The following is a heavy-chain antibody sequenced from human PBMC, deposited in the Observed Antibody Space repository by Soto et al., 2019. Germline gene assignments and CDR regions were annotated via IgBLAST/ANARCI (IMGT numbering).Heavy chain of an antibody. J-gene: IGHJ4*02. CDR3: ARVLESDFWSGYYANVY. Sequence: ASVKVSCKASGYTFTSYGISWVRQAPGQGLEWMGWISAYNGNTNYAQKLQGRVTMTTDTSTSTAYMELRSLRSDDTAVYYCARVLESDFWSGYYANVYWGQGTLVTVSS. V-gene: IGHV1-18*01. CDR1: GYTFTSYG. CDR2: ISAYNGNT. D-gene: IGHD3-3*01.